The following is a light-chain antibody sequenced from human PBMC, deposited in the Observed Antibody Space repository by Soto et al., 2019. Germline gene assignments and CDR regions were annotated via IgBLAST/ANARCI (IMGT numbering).Light chain of an antibody. J-gene: IGKJ5*01. Sequence: EIVLTQSPGTLSLSPGERATLSCRASQSFSSTYLAWYQQKPGQAPRLLIYGASSRATGIPDRSSGGGSGTDFSLNISRLDPEDFAVYYCQQYSSSPITFGQGTRLEIK. CDR2: GAS. CDR1: QSFSSTY. V-gene: IGKV3-20*01. CDR3: QQYSSSPIT.